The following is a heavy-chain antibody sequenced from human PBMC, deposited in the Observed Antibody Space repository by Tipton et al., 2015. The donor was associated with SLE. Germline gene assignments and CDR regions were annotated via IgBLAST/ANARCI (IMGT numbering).Heavy chain of an antibody. Sequence: SLRLSCAASGFTFNRYWMHWVRQAPGKGLMWVSRIDSDGTITNYADTVKGRFTSSRDNAKDTLYLQMNSLRAEDTAVYYCARIHYYGSGSRDYWGQGTLVTVSS. CDR1: GFTFNRYW. J-gene: IGHJ4*02. D-gene: IGHD3-10*01. CDR2: IDSDGTIT. CDR3: ARIHYYGSGSRDY. V-gene: IGHV3-74*01.